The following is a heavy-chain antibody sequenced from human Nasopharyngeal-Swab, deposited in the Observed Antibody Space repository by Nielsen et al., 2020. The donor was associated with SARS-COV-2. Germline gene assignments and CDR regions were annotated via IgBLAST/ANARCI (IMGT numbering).Heavy chain of an antibody. J-gene: IGHJ4*02. D-gene: IGHD6-13*01. V-gene: IGHV3-30-3*02. CDR2: IAPAGDGT. Sequence: GGSLRLSCAASGFTFSDDAMHWVRQAPGKGLEWVAAIAPAGDGTDYADSVKGRFTISRDNSKNTLYLQMNSLRAEDTAVYYCAKWDPFSGGYSSSWYPVGGFDYWGQGTLVTVSS. CDR3: AKWDPFSGGYSSSWYPVGGFDY. CDR1: GFTFSDDA.